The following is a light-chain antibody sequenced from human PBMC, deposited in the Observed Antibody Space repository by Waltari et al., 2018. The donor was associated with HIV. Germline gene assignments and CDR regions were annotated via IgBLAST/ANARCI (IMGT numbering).Light chain of an antibody. CDR3: AAWDDSLNGHWV. J-gene: IGLJ3*02. Sequence: QSVLTQPPSASGPPGQRVTMSCSGSSSNIGRNTVNWYQQLPGTAPKLLIFSDTQRPSGVPDRVSGSKSGTSASLAISGLQSEDEGDYYCAAWDDSLNGHWVFGGGTRVTVL. V-gene: IGLV1-44*01. CDR2: SDT. CDR1: SSNIGRNT.